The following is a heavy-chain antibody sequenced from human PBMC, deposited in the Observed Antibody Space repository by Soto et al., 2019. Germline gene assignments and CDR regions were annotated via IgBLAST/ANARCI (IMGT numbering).Heavy chain of an antibody. CDR3: ARGFYDLSYYYYYGMDV. CDR2: INPNSGGA. D-gene: IGHD3-3*01. J-gene: IGHJ6*02. V-gene: IGHV1-2*02. CDR1: GYTFTGYY. Sequence: ASVKVSCKASGYTFTGYYMHWVRQAPGQGLEWMGGINPNSGGANYAQKFQGSVTMTRDTSISTAYMELSSLRSEDTAVYYCARGFYDLSYYYYYGMDVWGQGTTVTVSS.